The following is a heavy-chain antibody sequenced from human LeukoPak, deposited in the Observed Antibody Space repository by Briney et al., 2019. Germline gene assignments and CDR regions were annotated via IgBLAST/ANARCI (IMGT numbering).Heavy chain of an antibody. CDR3: ARARPHYYGSGIYPNY. Sequence: GASVKVSCKASGYTFTSYGISWVRQAPGQGLEWMGWISAYNGNTNYAQKLQGRVTMTTDTSTSTAYMELRSLRSDDTAVYYCARARPHYYGSGIYPNYGGQGPLVTVSS. D-gene: IGHD3-10*01. J-gene: IGHJ4*02. CDR2: ISAYNGNT. CDR1: GYTFTSYG. V-gene: IGHV1-18*01.